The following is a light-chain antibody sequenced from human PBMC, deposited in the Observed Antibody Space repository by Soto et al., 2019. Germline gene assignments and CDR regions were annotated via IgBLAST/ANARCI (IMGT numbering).Light chain of an antibody. V-gene: IGKV1-5*03. Sequence: SQLTQYPSTLSASVGDRVTITCRASQSISSWLAWYQQKPGKAPKLLISKASTLQSGVPPRFSGSGSGTEFTLTISSLQPDDFATYYCQQYESYPMTFGGGTKV. CDR2: KAS. CDR3: QQYESYPMT. CDR1: QSISSW. J-gene: IGKJ4*01.